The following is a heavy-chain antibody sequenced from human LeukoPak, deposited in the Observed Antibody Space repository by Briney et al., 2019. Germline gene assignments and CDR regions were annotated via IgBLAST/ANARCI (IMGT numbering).Heavy chain of an antibody. V-gene: IGHV4-61*01. Sequence: SETLSLTCTVSGGSIGSSSYYWSWIRQPPGKGLEWIGYIYYSGSTNYNPSLKSRVTISVDTSKNQFSLKLSSVTAADTAVYYCARVLLSNYDFWSGYSNWFDPWGQGTLVTVSS. D-gene: IGHD3-3*01. J-gene: IGHJ5*02. CDR2: IYYSGST. CDR3: ARVLLSNYDFWSGYSNWFDP. CDR1: GGSIGSSSYY.